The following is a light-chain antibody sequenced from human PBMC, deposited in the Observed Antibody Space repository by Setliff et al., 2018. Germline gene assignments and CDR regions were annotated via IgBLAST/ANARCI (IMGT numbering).Light chain of an antibody. CDR3: GSYAGYNNFYV. J-gene: IGLJ1*01. CDR2: DVS. Sequence: QSVLTQPASASGSPGQSITISCTGTSGDVGGYDYVSWYQQHPGKAPKLMIYDVSNRPSGVSNRFSGSKSGNTASLTISGLQAEDEADYYCGSYAGYNNFYVFGTGTKGTVL. CDR1: SGDVGGYDY. V-gene: IGLV2-14*01.